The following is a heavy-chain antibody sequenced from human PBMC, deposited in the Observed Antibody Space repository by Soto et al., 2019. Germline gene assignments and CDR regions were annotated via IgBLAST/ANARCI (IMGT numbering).Heavy chain of an antibody. CDR3: AAVDPGIHAPGP. V-gene: IGHV1-58*02. CDR1: GFTFTSSA. J-gene: IGHJ5*02. Sequence: ASVKVSCKASGFTFTSSAMQWVRQARGQRLEWIGWIVVGSGNTNYAQKFQERVTITRDMSTSTAYMELSSLRSEDTAVYYCAAVDPGIHAPGPWGQGTLVTVSS. CDR2: IVVGSGNT.